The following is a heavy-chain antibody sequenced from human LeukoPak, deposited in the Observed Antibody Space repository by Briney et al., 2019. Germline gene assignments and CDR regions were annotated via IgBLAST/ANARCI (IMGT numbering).Heavy chain of an antibody. CDR1: GGSISSYC. CDR3: ARGNFWSGYYLYFDY. Sequence: SETLSLTCTVSGGSISSYCWSWIRQPPGKGLEWIGYIYYSGSTNYNPSLKSRVTISVDTSKNQFSLKLSSVTAADTAVYYCARGNFWSGYYLYFDYWGQGTLVTVSS. J-gene: IGHJ4*02. CDR2: IYYSGST. V-gene: IGHV4-59*01. D-gene: IGHD3-3*01.